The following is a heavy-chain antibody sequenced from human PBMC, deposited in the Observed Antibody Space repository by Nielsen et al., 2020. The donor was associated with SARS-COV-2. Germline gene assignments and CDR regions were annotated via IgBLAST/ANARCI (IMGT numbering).Heavy chain of an antibody. V-gene: IGHV4-59*01. CDR3: ARSPARGWQLNWFDP. J-gene: IGHJ5*02. CDR1: GGSISTYY. D-gene: IGHD6-6*01. CDR2: IYYSGST. Sequence: SETLSLTCTVSGGSISTYYWSWIRQPPGKGLEWIGYIYYSGSTNYNPSLKSRVTISVDTSKNQFSLKLSSVTAADTAAYYCARSPARGWQLNWFDPWGQGTLVTVSS.